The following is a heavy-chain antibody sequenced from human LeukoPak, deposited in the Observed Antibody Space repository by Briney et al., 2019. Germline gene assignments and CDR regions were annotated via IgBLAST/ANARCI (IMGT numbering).Heavy chain of an antibody. CDR3: AVSEYNWNDGAFDI. D-gene: IGHD1-20*01. V-gene: IGHV1-24*01. Sequence: ASVKVSCKVSGYTLTELSMHWLRQAPGKGLEWMGGFDPEDGETIYAQKFQGRVTMTEDTSTDTAYMELSSLRSEDTAVYYCAVSEYNWNDGAFDIWGQGTMVTVSS. CDR1: GYTLTELS. J-gene: IGHJ3*02. CDR2: FDPEDGET.